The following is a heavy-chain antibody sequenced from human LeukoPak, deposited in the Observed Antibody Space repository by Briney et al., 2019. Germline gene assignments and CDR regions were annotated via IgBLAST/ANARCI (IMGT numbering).Heavy chain of an antibody. CDR3: ARARYSSGWYDAFDI. CDR2: ISYDGSNK. Sequence: GRSLRLSCAASGFTFSRYAMHWVRQAPGKGLEWVAVISYDGSNKYYADSVKGRFTISRDNSKNTLYLQMNSLRAEDTAVYYCARARYSSGWYDAFDIWGQGTMVTVSS. J-gene: IGHJ3*02. V-gene: IGHV3-30-3*01. D-gene: IGHD6-19*01. CDR1: GFTFSRYA.